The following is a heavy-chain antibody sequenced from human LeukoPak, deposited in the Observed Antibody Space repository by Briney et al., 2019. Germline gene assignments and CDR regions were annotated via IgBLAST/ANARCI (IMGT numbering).Heavy chain of an antibody. CDR2: ISSSSSYI. CDR1: GFTFSSYS. J-gene: IGHJ3*02. D-gene: IGHD3-22*01. Sequence: PGGSPRLSCAASGFTFSSYSMNWVRQAPGKGLEWVSSISSSSSYIYYADSVKGRFTISRDNAKNSLYLQMNSLRAEDTAVYYCARERRYYDSSGYFNDAFDIWGQGTMVTVSS. V-gene: IGHV3-21*01. CDR3: ARERRYYDSSGYFNDAFDI.